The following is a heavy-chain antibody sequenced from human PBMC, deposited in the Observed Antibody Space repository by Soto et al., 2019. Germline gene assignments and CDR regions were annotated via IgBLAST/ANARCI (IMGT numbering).Heavy chain of an antibody. CDR3: AKDTVPVATPWFDP. Sequence: GGSLRLSCAASGFTFSSYTIHWVRQAPGKGLEWVSTLSGSGGSTYYADSVKGRFTISRDNSKNTLYLQMNSLRAEDTAVYYCAKDTVPVATPWFDPWGQGTLVTVS. J-gene: IGHJ5*02. CDR2: LSGSGGST. V-gene: IGHV3-23*01. CDR1: GFTFSSYT. D-gene: IGHD2-2*01.